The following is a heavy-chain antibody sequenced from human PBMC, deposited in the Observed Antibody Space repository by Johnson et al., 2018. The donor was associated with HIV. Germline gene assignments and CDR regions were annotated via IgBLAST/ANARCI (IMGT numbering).Heavy chain of an antibody. CDR1: GFTFSSYA. CDR3: VRGRISMTVVDLRGGAFDI. J-gene: IGHJ3*02. CDR2: ISYDGSNK. D-gene: IGHD3-22*01. Sequence: QVQLVESGGGVVQPGGSLRLSCAASGFTFSSYAMHWVRQAPGKGLEWVAVISYDGSNKYYTDSVKGRFTISRDNSKNTLYLQMNSLRAEDTAIYYCVRGRISMTVVDLRGGAFDIWGQGTTVTVSS. V-gene: IGHV3-30-3*01.